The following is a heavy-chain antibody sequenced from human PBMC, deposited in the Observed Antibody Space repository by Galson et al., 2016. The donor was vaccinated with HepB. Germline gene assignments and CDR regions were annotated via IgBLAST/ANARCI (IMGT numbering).Heavy chain of an antibody. D-gene: IGHD6-19*01. CDR3: ARDRFVWGGSAVA. J-gene: IGHJ4*02. CDR2: IIPMFGTA. V-gene: IGHV1-69*13. Sequence: SVKVSCKASGGMFSSYAISWVRQAPGQGLEWMGGIIPMFGTANYAQKFQGRVTITADESTSTAYMELSSLRSEDTAVYYCARDRFVWGGSAVAWGQGTLVTVSS. CDR1: GGMFSSYA.